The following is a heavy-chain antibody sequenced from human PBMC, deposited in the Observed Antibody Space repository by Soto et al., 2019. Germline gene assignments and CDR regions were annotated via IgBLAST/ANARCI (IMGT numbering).Heavy chain of an antibody. CDR1: GYTLTELS. V-gene: IGHV1-24*01. CDR2: FDPEDGET. J-gene: IGHJ2*01. CDR3: ATELHSGGIAAHAWYFDL. D-gene: IGHD2-15*01. Sequence: ASVKVSCKVSGYTLTELSMHWVRQAPGKGLEWMGGFDPEDGETIYAQKFQGRVTMTEDTSTDTAYMELSSLRSEDTAVYYCATELHSGGIAAHAWYFDLWGRGTLVTVSS.